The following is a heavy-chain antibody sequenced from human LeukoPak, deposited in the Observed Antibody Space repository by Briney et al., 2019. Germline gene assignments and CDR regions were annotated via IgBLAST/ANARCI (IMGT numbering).Heavy chain of an antibody. D-gene: IGHD2-2*01. V-gene: IGHV6-1*01. CDR1: GDSVSSNSVT. J-gene: IGHJ5*02. Sequence: SQTLSLTCAISGDSVSSNSVTWNWIRQSPSRGLEWLGRTYYRSTWYNDYAVSVRGRITVNPDTSKNQFSLHLNSVTLEDTAVYYCARRLTQYDCFDPWGRGILVTVSS. CDR2: TYYRSTWYN. CDR3: ARRLTQYDCFDP.